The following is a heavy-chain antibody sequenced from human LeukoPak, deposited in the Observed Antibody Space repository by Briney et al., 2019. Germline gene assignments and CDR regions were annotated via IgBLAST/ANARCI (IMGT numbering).Heavy chain of an antibody. V-gene: IGHV4-4*02. CDR3: ARGAIAVAGNFDC. CDR1: GGSISSSNW. Sequence: SGTLSLTCAVSGGSISSSNWWSWVRQPPGKGLEWIGEIYHTGSTNYNPSLKSRFTISVDKSQNQFSLKLSSVTAADTAFYYCARGAIAVAGNFDCWGQGTLVTVSS. D-gene: IGHD6-19*01. J-gene: IGHJ4*02. CDR2: IYHTGST.